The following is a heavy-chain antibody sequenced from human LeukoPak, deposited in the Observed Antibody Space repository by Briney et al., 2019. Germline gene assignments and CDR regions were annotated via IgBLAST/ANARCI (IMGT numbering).Heavy chain of an antibody. J-gene: IGHJ4*02. CDR3: ATAPYYYDSSGYQY. CDR1: GYALTELS. Sequence: ASVNVSCKVSGYALTELSMHWVRQAPGKGLEWMGGFDPEDGETIYAQKFQGRVTMTEDTSTDTAYMELSSLRSEDTAVYYCATAPYYYDSSGYQYWGQGTLVTVSS. D-gene: IGHD3-22*01. CDR2: FDPEDGET. V-gene: IGHV1-24*01.